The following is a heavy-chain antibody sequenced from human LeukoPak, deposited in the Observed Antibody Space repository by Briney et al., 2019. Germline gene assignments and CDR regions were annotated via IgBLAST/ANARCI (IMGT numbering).Heavy chain of an antibody. CDR2: FDPEDGET. Sequence: ASVKVSCKVSGYTLTELSMHWVRQAPGKGLERMGGFDPEDGETIYAQKFQGRVTMTEDTSTDTAYMELSSLRSEDTAVYYCATDLSGYYDSSGSYWGQGTLVTVSS. J-gene: IGHJ4*02. V-gene: IGHV1-24*01. CDR1: GYTLTELS. D-gene: IGHD3-22*01. CDR3: ATDLSGYYDSSGSY.